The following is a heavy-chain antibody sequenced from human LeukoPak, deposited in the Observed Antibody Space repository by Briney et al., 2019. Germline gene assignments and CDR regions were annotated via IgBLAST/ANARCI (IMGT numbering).Heavy chain of an antibody. CDR3: ARALVLETGTPGVDY. J-gene: IGHJ4*02. V-gene: IGHV1-69*04. D-gene: IGHD1-1*01. CDR2: IIPILGIA. CDR1: GGTFSSYA. Sequence: SVKVSCKASGGTFSSYAISWVRQAPGQGLEWMGRIIPILGIANYAQKFQGRVTITADKSTSTAYMELNSLRAEDTAVYYCARALVLETGTPGVDYWGQGTLVTVSS.